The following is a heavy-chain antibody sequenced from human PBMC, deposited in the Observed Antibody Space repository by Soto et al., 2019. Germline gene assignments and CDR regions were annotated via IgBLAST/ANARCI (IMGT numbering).Heavy chain of an antibody. CDR2: ITGSGLTI. J-gene: IGHJ6*02. V-gene: IGHV3-23*01. Sequence: GGSLRLSCEASGFTFSKYAMIWVRQAPGKGQEWVSGITGSGLTIEHSASVKGRFTISRDNSKNTLFLQMSSLRAEDTALYFCAKDGTTGGQHYYGMDVWGQGTTVTVSS. CDR3: AKDGTTGGQHYYGMDV. D-gene: IGHD2-15*01. CDR1: GFTFSKYA.